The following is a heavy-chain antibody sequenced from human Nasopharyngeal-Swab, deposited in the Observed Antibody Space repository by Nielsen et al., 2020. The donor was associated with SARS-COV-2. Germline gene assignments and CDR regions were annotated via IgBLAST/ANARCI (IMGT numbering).Heavy chain of an antibody. Sequence: GGSLRLSCAASGFTFSGSAMHWVRQASGKGLEWVGRIRSKANSYATAYAASVKGRFTISRDDSKNTAYLQMNSLRAEDTAVYYCARDMASYTAMVTGYWGQGTLVTVSS. CDR2: IRSKANSYAT. CDR3: ARDMASYTAMVTGY. V-gene: IGHV3-73*01. J-gene: IGHJ4*02. CDR1: GFTFSGSA. D-gene: IGHD5-18*01.